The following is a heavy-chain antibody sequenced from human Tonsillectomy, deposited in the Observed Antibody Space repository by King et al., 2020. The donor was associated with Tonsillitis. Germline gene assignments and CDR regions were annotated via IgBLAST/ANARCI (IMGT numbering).Heavy chain of an antibody. CDR1: GGSVDSGGYY. CDR3: ARCQPPYPGTTNRFSDY. D-gene: IGHD1-7*01. CDR2: IYDSGST. Sequence: QLQESGPGLVKPSETLSLTCNVSGGSVDSGGYYWSWIRQPPGKGLEWIGYIYDSGSTNYNPSLKSRVNISVDRPKNQFSLRLTSVTAADTAVYFCARCQPPYPGTTNRFSDYWGQGTLVTVSS. J-gene: IGHJ4*02. V-gene: IGHV4-61*08.